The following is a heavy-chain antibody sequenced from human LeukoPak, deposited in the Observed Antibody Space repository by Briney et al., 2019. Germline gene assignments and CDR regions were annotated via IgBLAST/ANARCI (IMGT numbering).Heavy chain of an antibody. J-gene: IGHJ3*02. CDR3: AREAQYYYDSSGYSHHAFDI. V-gene: IGHV3-74*01. Sequence: PGGSLRLSCAACGFTFSNYWMHWVRQVPGKGLVWVSHINDDGRFTTYADSVKGRFTISRDNAKDTLYLQMNSLRAEDTAVYYCAREAQYYYDSSGYSHHAFDIWGQGTMVTVSS. D-gene: IGHD3-22*01. CDR1: GFTFSNYW. CDR2: INDDGRFT.